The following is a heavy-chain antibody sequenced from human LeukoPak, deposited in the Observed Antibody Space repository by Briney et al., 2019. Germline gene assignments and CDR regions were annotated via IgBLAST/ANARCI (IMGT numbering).Heavy chain of an antibody. CDR1: GFIFSSCA. V-gene: IGHV3-23*01. J-gene: IGHJ3*01. D-gene: IGHD3-10*01. CDR3: VKRGFGGWGAFDF. Sequence: PGGSLRLSCAASGFIFSSCAMSWVRQAPGKGLEWVSTISGGGDGTYYADSVKGRFTITRDNSKNTLYLQMNSLRADDTAVHYCVKRGFGGWGAFDFWGQGTMVTVSS. CDR2: ISGGGDGT.